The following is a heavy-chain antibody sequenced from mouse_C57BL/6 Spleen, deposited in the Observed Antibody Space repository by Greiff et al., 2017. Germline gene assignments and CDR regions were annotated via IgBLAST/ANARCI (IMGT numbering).Heavy chain of an antibody. CDR3: TRDRNWDAMDY. J-gene: IGHJ4*01. CDR2: ISSGGDYI. Sequence: DVMLVESGEGLVKPGGSLQLSCAASGFTFSSYAMSWVRQTPEKRLEWVAYISSGGDYIYYADTVKGRFTISRDDARNTLYLQMSSLKSEDTAMYYCTRDRNWDAMDYWGQGTSVTVSS. V-gene: IGHV5-9-1*02. D-gene: IGHD4-1*01. CDR1: GFTFSSYA.